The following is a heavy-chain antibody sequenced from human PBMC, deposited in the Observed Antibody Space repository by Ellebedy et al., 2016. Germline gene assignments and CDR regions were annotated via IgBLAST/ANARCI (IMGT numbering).Heavy chain of an antibody. J-gene: IGHJ1*01. Sequence: GGSLRLSXVASAFTFSSYWMSWVRQAPGKGLEWVANIKQDGSDTYYVDSVKGRFTISRDNAKNSLYLQMNSLRAEDAAVYYCASTKGYFQHWGQGTLVTVSS. CDR1: AFTFSSYW. CDR3: ASTKGYFQH. V-gene: IGHV3-7*02. CDR2: IKQDGSDT.